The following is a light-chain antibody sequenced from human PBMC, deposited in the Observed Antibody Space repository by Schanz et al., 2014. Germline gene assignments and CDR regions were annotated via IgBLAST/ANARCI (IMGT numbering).Light chain of an antibody. CDR1: QSVSSSY. J-gene: IGKJ4*01. V-gene: IGKV3-20*01. Sequence: EIVLTQSPGTLSLSPGERATLSCRASQSVSSSYLAWYQQKPGQAPRLLIYDASNRATGIPARFSGSGSGADFTLTISRLEPEDFAVYYCQQYGSSPGTFGGGTKVEIK. CDR2: DAS. CDR3: QQYGSSPGT.